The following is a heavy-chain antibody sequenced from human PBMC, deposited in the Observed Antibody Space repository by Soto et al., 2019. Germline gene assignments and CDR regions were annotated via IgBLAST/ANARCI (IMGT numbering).Heavy chain of an antibody. CDR1: GGSFSGYY. V-gene: IGHV4-34*01. D-gene: IGHD2-8*01. CDR2: INHSGST. CDR3: ARVETYCTNGVCYSGDYYYYMDV. J-gene: IGHJ6*03. Sequence: SSETLSLTCAVYGGSFSGYYWSWIRQPPGKGLEWIGEINHSGSTNYNPSLKSRVTISVDTSKNQFSLKLSSVTAADTAVYYCARVETYCTNGVCYSGDYYYYMDVWGKGTTVTVS.